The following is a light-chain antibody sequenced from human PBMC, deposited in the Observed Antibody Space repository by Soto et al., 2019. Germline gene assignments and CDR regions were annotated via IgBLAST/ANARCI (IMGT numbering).Light chain of an antibody. V-gene: IGLV1-44*01. CDR1: TSNIGRNS. CDR2: SNN. J-gene: IGLJ3*02. CDR3: VAWDDSLNAWV. Sequence: QSVVTQPPSASGTPGQRVTISCSGSTSNIGRNSVNWYQQLPGTAPKLFIYSNNQRPSGVPDRFSGSKSGTSASLAISGLQSEDEADYYCVAWDDSLNAWVFGGGTQLTVL.